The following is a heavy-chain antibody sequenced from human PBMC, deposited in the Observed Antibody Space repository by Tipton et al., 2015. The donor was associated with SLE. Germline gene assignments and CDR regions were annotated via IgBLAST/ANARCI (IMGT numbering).Heavy chain of an antibody. CDR3: ARGNYDFRGRTFDI. V-gene: IGHV4-4*08. D-gene: IGHD3-3*01. CDR2: IFTSGGP. CDR1: GGSIGSYY. Sequence: TLSLTCTVSGGSIGSYYWNWVRQPPGKGLEWIGYIFTSGGPNYNPSLKSRVTISVDTSMNQFSLNLRLVTAADTAMYYCARGNYDFRGRTFDIWGQGTMVTVSS. J-gene: IGHJ3*02.